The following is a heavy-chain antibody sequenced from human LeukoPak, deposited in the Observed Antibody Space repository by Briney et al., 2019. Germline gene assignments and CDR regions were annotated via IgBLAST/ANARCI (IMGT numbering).Heavy chain of an antibody. CDR3: AKDINPYGDFYFDY. Sequence: PGGSLRLSCAASGFTFDDYAMHWVRQAPGKGLEWVSGISWNSGSIGYADSVEGRFTISRDNAKNSLYLQMNSLRAEDTALYYCAKDINPYGDFYFDYWGQGTLVTVSS. D-gene: IGHD4-17*01. CDR1: GFTFDDYA. CDR2: ISWNSGSI. J-gene: IGHJ4*02. V-gene: IGHV3-9*01.